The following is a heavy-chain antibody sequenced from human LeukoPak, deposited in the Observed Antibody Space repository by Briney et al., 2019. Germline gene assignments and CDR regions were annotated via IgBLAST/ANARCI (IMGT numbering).Heavy chain of an antibody. D-gene: IGHD6-19*01. CDR1: GGSISSSSYY. Sequence: SETLSLTCTVSGGSISSSSYYWGWIRQPPGKGLEWIGGIYYSGSTYYNPSLKSRVTISVDTSKNQFSLKLSSVTAADTAAYYCARQYSSGWPPGWFDPWGQGTLVTVSS. CDR2: IYYSGST. V-gene: IGHV4-39*01. J-gene: IGHJ5*02. CDR3: ARQYSSGWPPGWFDP.